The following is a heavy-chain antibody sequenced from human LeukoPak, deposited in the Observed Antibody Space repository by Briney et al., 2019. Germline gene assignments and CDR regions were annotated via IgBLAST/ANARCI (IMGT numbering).Heavy chain of an antibody. J-gene: IGHJ6*04. D-gene: IGHD3-10*01. V-gene: IGHV3-30*18. CDR2: ISYDGSNK. CDR1: GFTFSSYG. CDR3: AKDLVEVRGVIITQDYYYGMDV. Sequence: GGSLRLSCAASGFTFSSYGMHWVRQAPGKGLEWVAVISYDGSNKYYADSVKGRFTISRDNSKNTLYLQMNSLRAEDTAVYYCAKDLVEVRGVIITQDYYYGMDVWGKGTTVTVSS.